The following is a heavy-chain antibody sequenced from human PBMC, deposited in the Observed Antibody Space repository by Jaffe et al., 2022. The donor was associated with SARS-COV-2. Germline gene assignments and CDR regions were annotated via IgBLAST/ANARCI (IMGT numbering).Heavy chain of an antibody. V-gene: IGHV1-69*01. J-gene: IGHJ6*03. CDR3: ARGYGGATSLSVYYYYMDV. CDR1: GGTFSSYA. CDR2: IIPIFGTA. D-gene: IGHD1-26*01. Sequence: QVQLVQSGAEVKKPGSSVKVSCKASGGTFSSYAISWVRQAPGQGLEWMGGIIPIFGTANYAQKFQGRVTITADESTSTAYMELSSLRSEDTAVYYCARGYGGATSLSVYYYYMDVWGKGTTVTVSS.